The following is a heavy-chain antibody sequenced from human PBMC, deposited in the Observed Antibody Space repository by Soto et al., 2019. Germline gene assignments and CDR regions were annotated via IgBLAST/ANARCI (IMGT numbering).Heavy chain of an antibody. CDR3: TREYPAFAP. Sequence: GASVKVSCKASGYTFPTYATHWVRQAPGGGLEWVGWVTGDTGDTKYAREFQGRVTLTRNISASTSYMELSSLTSEDTSFYYCTREYPAFAPWGQGTLVTVSS. V-gene: IGHV1-3*01. CDR2: VTGDTGDT. J-gene: IGHJ5*02. CDR1: GYTFPTYA. D-gene: IGHD2-2*02.